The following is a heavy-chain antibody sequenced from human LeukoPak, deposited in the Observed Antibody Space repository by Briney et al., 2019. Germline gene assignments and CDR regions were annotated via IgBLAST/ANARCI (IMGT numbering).Heavy chain of an antibody. CDR1: GGSISSSSYY. CDR3: ARQRAGGYYDRGDY. CDR2: IYYSGST. Sequence: SETLSLTCTVSGGSISSSSYYWGWIRQPPGKGLEWIGSIYYSGSTYYNPSLKSRVTISVDTSKNQFSLKLSSVTAADTAVYYCARQRAGGYYDRGDYWGQGTLVTVSS. V-gene: IGHV4-39*01. J-gene: IGHJ4*02. D-gene: IGHD3-22*01.